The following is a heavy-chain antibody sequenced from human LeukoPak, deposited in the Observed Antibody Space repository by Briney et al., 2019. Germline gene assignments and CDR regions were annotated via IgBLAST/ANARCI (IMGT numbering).Heavy chain of an antibody. Sequence: GGSLRLSCAASGFTFSSYAMSWVRQAPGKGLEWVSAISGSGGSTYYADSVKGRFTISRDNSKNTLYLQMNSLRAEDTAVYYCAKDVEDSITMIVDPTYYFDYWGQGTLVTVSS. CDR2: ISGSGGST. CDR1: GFTFSSYA. J-gene: IGHJ4*02. D-gene: IGHD3-22*01. CDR3: AKDVEDSITMIVDPTYYFDY. V-gene: IGHV3-23*01.